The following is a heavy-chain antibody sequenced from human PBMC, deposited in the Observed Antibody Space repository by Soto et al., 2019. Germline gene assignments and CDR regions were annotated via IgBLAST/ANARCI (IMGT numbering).Heavy chain of an antibody. V-gene: IGHV3-33*01. D-gene: IGHD5-12*01. CDR1: GFTFSSYG. CDR3: AREGDGYIIFDY. CDR2: IWYDGSNK. Sequence: SLRLSCAASGFTFSSYGMHWVRQAPGKGLEWVAVIWYDGSNKYYADSVKGRFTISRDNSKNTLYLQMNSLRAEDTAVYYCAREGDGYIIFDYCGQGTLVTVSS. J-gene: IGHJ4*02.